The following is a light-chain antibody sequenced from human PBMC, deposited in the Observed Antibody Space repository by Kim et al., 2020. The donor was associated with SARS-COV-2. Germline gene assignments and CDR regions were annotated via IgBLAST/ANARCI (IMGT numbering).Light chain of an antibody. CDR3: QQYGSTPLT. CDR1: QSVSSSY. J-gene: IGKJ4*01. CDR2: GAS. Sequence: APGDRATLSCRASQSVSSSYLAWYQQKPGQAPRLLIYGASSRATGIPDRCSGSGSGTDFTLTISRLEPEDFAVYYCQQYGSTPLTFGGGTKVDIK. V-gene: IGKV3-20*01.